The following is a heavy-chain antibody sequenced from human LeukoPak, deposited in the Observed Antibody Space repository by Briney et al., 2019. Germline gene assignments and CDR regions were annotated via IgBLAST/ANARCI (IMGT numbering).Heavy chain of an antibody. V-gene: IGHV1-8*03. Sequence: GASVKVSSKTSGYSFTTYHINWVRQASGEGLEWLGWMNPYTGDRGYAQRFQGRLSITSDTSISTAYMELGSLKSDDTAVYFCARTTSFTASGYDCWGQGTLVTVSS. D-gene: IGHD6-25*01. CDR1: GYSFTTYH. CDR3: ARTTSFTASGYDC. J-gene: IGHJ4*02. CDR2: MNPYTGDR.